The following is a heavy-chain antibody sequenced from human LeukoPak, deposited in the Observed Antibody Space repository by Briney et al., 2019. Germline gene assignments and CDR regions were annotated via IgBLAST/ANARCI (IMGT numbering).Heavy chain of an antibody. J-gene: IGHJ6*03. CDR3: ARGHGEYYHPLNYYYYYYMDV. CDR2: IYSGGST. Sequence: GGSLRLSCAASGFTVSSNYMSWVRQAPGKGLEWVSVIYSGGSTFYADSVKGRFTISRDNSKNTLYLQMNSLRAEDTAVYYCARGHGEYYHPLNYYYYYYMDVWGEGTTVTVSS. CDR1: GFTVSSNY. V-gene: IGHV3-66*02. D-gene: IGHD3-3*02.